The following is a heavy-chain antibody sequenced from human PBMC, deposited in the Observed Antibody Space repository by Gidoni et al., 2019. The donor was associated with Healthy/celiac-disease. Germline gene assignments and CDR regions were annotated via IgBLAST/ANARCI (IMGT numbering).Heavy chain of an antibody. CDR3: ARGSSSWYSYFDY. Sequence: QVQLVQPGAEVKKPGSSVQVSCQASGGTFSSYAISWVRQASGQGLEWMGGIIPILGTANYAQKFKGRVTITADKSTSTAYMELSSLRSEDTAVYYCARGSSSWYSYFDYWGQGTRVTVSS. CDR2: IIPILGTA. D-gene: IGHD6-13*01. V-gene: IGHV1-69*06. CDR1: GGTFSSYA. J-gene: IGHJ4*02.